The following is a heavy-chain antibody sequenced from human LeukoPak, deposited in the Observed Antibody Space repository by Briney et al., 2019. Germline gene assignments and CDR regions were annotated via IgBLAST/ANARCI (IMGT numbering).Heavy chain of an antibody. J-gene: IGHJ3*02. CDR3: ARTRTGAFDI. Sequence: ASVKVSCKASGYIFTGYYMHWVRQAPGQGLEWMGWINPNSGGTNYAQKFQGRVTMTRDTSISTAYMELSRPRSDDTAVYYCARTRTGAFDIWGQGTMVTVSS. CDR1: GYIFTGYY. D-gene: IGHD1-1*01. CDR2: INPNSGGT. V-gene: IGHV1-2*02.